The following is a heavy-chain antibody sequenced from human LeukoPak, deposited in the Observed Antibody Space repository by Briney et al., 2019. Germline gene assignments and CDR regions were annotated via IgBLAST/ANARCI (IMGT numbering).Heavy chain of an antibody. J-gene: IGHJ4*02. V-gene: IGHV4-59*01. CDR1: GVSFSGYY. Sequence: SETLSLTCAIYGVSFSGYYWSWIRQPPGKGLEWIGYIYYSGSTNNNPSLKSRVTISVDTSKNQFSLKLSSVTAADTAVYYCAGAEYSSSPFDYWGQGTLVTVSS. CDR3: AGAEYSSSPFDY. CDR2: IYYSGST. D-gene: IGHD6-13*01.